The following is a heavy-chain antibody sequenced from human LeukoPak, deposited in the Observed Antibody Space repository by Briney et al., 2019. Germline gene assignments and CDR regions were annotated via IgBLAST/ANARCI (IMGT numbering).Heavy chain of an antibody. V-gene: IGHV4-61*02. CDR2: IYTSGST. J-gene: IGHJ6*02. Sequence: SETLSLTCTVSGGSISSGSYYWSWIRQPAGKGLEWIGRIYTSGSTNYNPSLKSRVTISIDKSKKQFSLKLSSVTAADTAVYYCTRDSHCSGGNCYDFYGMDVWGQGTTVIVSS. CDR1: GGSISSGSYY. CDR3: TRDSHCSGGNCYDFYGMDV. D-gene: IGHD2-15*01.